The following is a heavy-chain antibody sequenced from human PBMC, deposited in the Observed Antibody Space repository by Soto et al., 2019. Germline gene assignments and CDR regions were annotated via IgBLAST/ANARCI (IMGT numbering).Heavy chain of an antibody. Sequence: EVQLVESGGGLVKPGGSLRLSCAASGFTFSNAWMSWVRQTPGKGLEWVGRIKSKTDGGTTDYAAPVKGRFTISRDDSKNTLYLQMNSLKTEDTAVYYCTTRSFDWPPIGYYFDYWGQGTLVTVSS. V-gene: IGHV3-15*01. CDR1: GFTFSNAW. D-gene: IGHD3-9*01. CDR2: IKSKTDGGTT. J-gene: IGHJ4*02. CDR3: TTRSFDWPPIGYYFDY.